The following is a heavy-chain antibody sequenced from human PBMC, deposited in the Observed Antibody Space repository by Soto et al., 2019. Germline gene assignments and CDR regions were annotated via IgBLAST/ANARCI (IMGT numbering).Heavy chain of an antibody. D-gene: IGHD5-18*01. CDR2: MNPNSGNT. V-gene: IGHV1-8*01. Sequence: QVQLVQSGAEVKKPGASVKVSCKASGYTFTSYDINWVRQATGQGLEWMGWMNPNSGNTGYAQKFQGRVTMTRNTSISTAYMEVTSLRAEDTAVYYCAREGGYSYGFDYWGQGTLVTVSS. J-gene: IGHJ4*02. CDR3: AREGGYSYGFDY. CDR1: GYTFTSYD.